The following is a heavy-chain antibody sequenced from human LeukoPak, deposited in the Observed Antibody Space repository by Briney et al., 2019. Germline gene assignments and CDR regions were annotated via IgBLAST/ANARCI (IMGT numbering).Heavy chain of an antibody. V-gene: IGHV4-39*07. J-gene: IGHJ4*02. D-gene: IGHD4-17*01. CDR3: ARSSGEVDG. CDR2: IYYSGRT. Sequence: SETLSLTCTVSGGSISSSSYHWGWIRQPPGKGLEWIGSIYYSGRTYHTPSLKSRVSISVDTSKSQFSLRLSSVTAADTAVYYCARSSGEVDGWGQGTLVTVSS. CDR1: GGSISSSSYH.